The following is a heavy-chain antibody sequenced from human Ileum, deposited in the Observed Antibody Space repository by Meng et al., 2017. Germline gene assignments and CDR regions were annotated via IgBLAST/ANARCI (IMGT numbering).Heavy chain of an antibody. D-gene: IGHD1-14*01. CDR3: ARDIGGTPADY. V-gene: IGHV4-39*07. J-gene: IGHJ4*02. Sequence: SETLSLTCAVSGFSISSSGYYRGWIRQPPGKGLEWIGRLSHGGTTFYNPSLNSRVTISRDTSKNQFSLKVTSVTAADTAVYYCARDIGGTPADYWGQGKLVTVSS. CDR1: GFSISSSGYY. CDR2: LSHGGTT.